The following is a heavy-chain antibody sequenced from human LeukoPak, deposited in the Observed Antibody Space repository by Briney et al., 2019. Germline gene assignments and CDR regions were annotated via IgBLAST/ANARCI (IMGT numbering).Heavy chain of an antibody. Sequence: GGSLRLSCAASGFTVSSNYMSWVRQAPGKGLEWVSTIYSGGSTYYADSVKGRFTVSRDNSRSTLYLQMNALRAEDTAVYYCARGRSGYDSRYFDPWGQGTLVTVSS. CDR3: ARGRSGYDSRYFDP. V-gene: IGHV3-53*01. CDR2: IYSGGST. CDR1: GFTVSSNY. D-gene: IGHD5-12*01. J-gene: IGHJ5*02.